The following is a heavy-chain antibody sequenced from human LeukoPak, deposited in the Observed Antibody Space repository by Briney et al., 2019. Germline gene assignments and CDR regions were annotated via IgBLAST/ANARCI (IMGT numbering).Heavy chain of an antibody. J-gene: IGHJ4*02. Sequence: GGSLRLSCAASGFIVSSNYMSWVRQAPGKGLEWVSVIYSGGSTYYADSVKGRFTISRDNSKNTLYLQMNSLRAEDTAVYYCARVVPDSGSYSGPIDYWGQGTLVTVSS. D-gene: IGHD1-26*01. CDR1: GFIVSSNY. V-gene: IGHV3-66*01. CDR2: IYSGGST. CDR3: ARVVPDSGSYSGPIDY.